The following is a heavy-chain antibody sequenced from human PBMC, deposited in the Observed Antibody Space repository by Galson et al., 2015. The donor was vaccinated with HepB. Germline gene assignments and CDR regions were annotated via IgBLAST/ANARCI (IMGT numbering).Heavy chain of an antibody. V-gene: IGHV3-53*01. CDR3: AREKKTATYYDFWSGPGMDV. Sequence: SLRLSCAASGFTVSSNYMSWVRQAPGKGLEWVSVIYSGGSTYYADSVKGRFTISRDNSKNTLYLQMNSLRAEDTAVYYCAREKKTATYYDFWSGPGMDVWGQGTTVTVSS. J-gene: IGHJ6*02. CDR2: IYSGGST. D-gene: IGHD3-3*01. CDR1: GFTVSSNY.